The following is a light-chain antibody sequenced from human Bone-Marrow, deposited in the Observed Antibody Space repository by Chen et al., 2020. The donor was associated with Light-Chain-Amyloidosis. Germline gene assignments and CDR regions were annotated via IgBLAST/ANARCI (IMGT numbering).Light chain of an antibody. V-gene: IGLV2-14*01. Sequence: QSALTQPASVSGSPGQSITISCTGTSSDVGGDNHVSWYQQHPDKAPKLMIYEVTNRPSWVPDRCSGSKSDNTASLTISGLQTEDEADYCCSAYTITNTLVFGGGTRVTVL. J-gene: IGLJ1*01. CDR1: SSDVGGDNH. CDR3: SAYTITNTLV. CDR2: EVT.